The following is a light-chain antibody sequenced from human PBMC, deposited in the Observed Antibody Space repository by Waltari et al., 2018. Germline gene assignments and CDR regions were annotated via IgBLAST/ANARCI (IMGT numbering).Light chain of an antibody. V-gene: IGLV2-23*01. CDR1: STDLGSSTL. CDR2: EGT. Sequence: QSALTQPASVSGSPGQSISISCTGSSTDLGSSTLVSWYQHHPDKAPKLLFYEGTERPSGISHRFSGSKSGHTASLTISTLQAEDEADYYCFSYADGRSLVFGGGTKVTVL. CDR3: FSYADGRSLV. J-gene: IGLJ2*01.